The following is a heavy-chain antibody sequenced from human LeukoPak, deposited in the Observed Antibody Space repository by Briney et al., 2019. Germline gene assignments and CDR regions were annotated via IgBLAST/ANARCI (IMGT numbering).Heavy chain of an antibody. CDR2: INPVDTNI. D-gene: IGHD1-1*01. J-gene: IGHJ4*02. Sequence: GESLKISCKASGYSFTNYWIGWVRQMPGKGLEWMGMINPVDTNIAYSPSFQGQVTISADRSINTAYLQWSSLKASDTAMYYCARPRRAERDEDFWGQGTLVTVSS. V-gene: IGHV5-51*01. CDR1: GYSFTNYW. CDR3: ARPRRAERDEDF.